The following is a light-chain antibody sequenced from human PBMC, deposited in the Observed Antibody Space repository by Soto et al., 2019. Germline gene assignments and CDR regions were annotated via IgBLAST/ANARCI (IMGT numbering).Light chain of an antibody. Sequence: IQMTQSPSSLSAYVGGRVTITCRASQGIRNDLFLYQQKPGQAPKLLFFAASSLQVGVPSRFSGSGSGTDFTLTISGLQPDDFATYYCLQDSNYPLTFGGGTKVDIK. J-gene: IGKJ4*01. CDR1: QGIRND. CDR2: AAS. V-gene: IGKV1-6*01. CDR3: LQDSNYPLT.